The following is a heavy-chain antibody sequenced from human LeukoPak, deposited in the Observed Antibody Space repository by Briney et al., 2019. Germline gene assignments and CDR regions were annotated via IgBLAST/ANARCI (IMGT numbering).Heavy chain of an antibody. V-gene: IGHV3-66*02. CDR2: IYSGGSI. CDR3: ARSSYGTEFDY. CDR1: GSTVSGNY. J-gene: IGHJ4*02. Sequence: PGGSLRLSCAASGSTVSGNYMSWVRQAPGKGLEWVSVIYSGGSIYYADSVKGRFTISRDNSKNTLYLQTNSLRAEDTAVYYCARSSYGTEFDYWGQGTLVTVSS. D-gene: IGHD5-18*01.